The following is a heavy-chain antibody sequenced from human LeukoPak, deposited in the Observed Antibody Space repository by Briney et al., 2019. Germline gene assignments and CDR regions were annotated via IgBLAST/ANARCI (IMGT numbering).Heavy chain of an antibody. D-gene: IGHD3-22*01. CDR1: GGSFSGYY. Sequence: SETLSLTCAVYGGSFSGYYWSWIRQPPGKGLEWIGEINHSGSTNYNPSLKSRVTISVDTSKNQFSLKLSSVTAADTAVYYCASDNYYYDSSGYYYEGFDYWGQGTLVTVSP. CDR2: INHSGST. J-gene: IGHJ4*02. CDR3: ASDNYYYDSSGYYYEGFDY. V-gene: IGHV4-34*01.